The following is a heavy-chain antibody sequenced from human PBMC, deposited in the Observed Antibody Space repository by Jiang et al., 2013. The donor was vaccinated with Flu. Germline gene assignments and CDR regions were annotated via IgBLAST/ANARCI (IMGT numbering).Heavy chain of an antibody. D-gene: IGHD1-26*01. J-gene: IGHJ6*02. CDR3: ASPSGSYYASYYYYGMDV. Sequence: SGAEVKKPGASVKVSCKASGYTFTSYDINWVRQATGQGLEWMGWMNPNSGNTGYAQKFQGRVTMTRNTSISTAYMELSSLRSEDTAVYYCASPSGSYYASYYYYGMDVWGQGTTVTVSS. V-gene: IGHV1-8*01. CDR1: GYTFTSYD. CDR2: MNPNSGNT.